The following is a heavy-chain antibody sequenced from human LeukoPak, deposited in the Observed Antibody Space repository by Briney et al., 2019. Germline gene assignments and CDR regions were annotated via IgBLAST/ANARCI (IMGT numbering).Heavy chain of an antibody. J-gene: IGHJ5*02. CDR1: CFNSNSLG. V-gene: IGHV3-30*03. CDR2: ISNDGSKQ. Sequence: GGSLRLSAAAGCFNSNSLGRHWLRQAPGKGLEWVAVISNDGSKQHYSDSVKGRFSISRDNSKKTVDLQMNSLRAEDTALYYCARCEGSVHGWASWGQGTLVTVSS. D-gene: IGHD5/OR15-5a*01. CDR3: ARCEGSVHGWAS.